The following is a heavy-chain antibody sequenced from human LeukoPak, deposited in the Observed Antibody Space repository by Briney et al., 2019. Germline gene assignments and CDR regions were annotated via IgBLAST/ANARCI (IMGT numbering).Heavy chain of an antibody. J-gene: IGHJ4*02. CDR2: INQDGSQK. V-gene: IGHV3-7*01. D-gene: IGHD2-2*01. CDR3: VRESRSSSDSR. CDR1: GFTFSSYW. Sequence: PGGSLRLFCAASGFTFSSYWMSRVRQAPGKGLEWVANINQDGSQKNDVDSLEGRFTVSRDNAKNSLYLQMNGLRAEDTAVYYCVRESRSSSDSRWGQGTLVTVSS.